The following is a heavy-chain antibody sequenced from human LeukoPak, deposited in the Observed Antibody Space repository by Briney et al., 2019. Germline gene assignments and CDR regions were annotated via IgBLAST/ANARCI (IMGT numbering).Heavy chain of an antibody. Sequence: SETLSLTCAVYGGSFSGYYWSWIRQPPGKGLEWIGKINHSGSTNYNPSLKSRVTISVDTYKNQFSLKLSSVTAADTAVYYCARAGLSSGWYWDYWGQGTLVTVSS. V-gene: IGHV4-34*01. CDR3: ARAGLSSGWYWDY. D-gene: IGHD6-19*01. J-gene: IGHJ4*02. CDR1: GGSFSGYY. CDR2: INHSGST.